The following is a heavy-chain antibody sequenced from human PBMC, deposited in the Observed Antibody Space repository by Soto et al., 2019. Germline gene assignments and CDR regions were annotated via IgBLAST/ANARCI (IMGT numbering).Heavy chain of an antibody. CDR1: GFTFSSSW. V-gene: IGHV3-74*01. CDR3: ASIGDPPCDC. Sequence: EVQLVESGGGLVQPGGSLRLSCAASGFTFSSSWMHWVRQAPGKGLVWVSRINGDGGTTDYADSVKGRFTISRDNAKNTLYLQMHSLRGEDTAVYYCASIGDPPCDCGGQGTLVTVSS. D-gene: IGHD3-10*01. CDR2: INGDGGTT. J-gene: IGHJ4*02.